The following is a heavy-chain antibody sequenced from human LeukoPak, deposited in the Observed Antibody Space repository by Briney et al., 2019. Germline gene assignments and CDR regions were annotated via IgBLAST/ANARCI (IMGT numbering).Heavy chain of an antibody. V-gene: IGHV3-74*01. J-gene: IGHJ4*02. CDR1: GFTFSSYW. CDR2: INSDESST. D-gene: IGHD3-16*01. Sequence: GGSLRLSCAASGFTFSSYWMHWVRQAPGKGLVWVSRINSDESSTTYADSVKGRFTISRDNAKNTLYLQMNSLRAEDTAVYYCARVKGEPNFDYWGQGSLVTVSS. CDR3: ARVKGEPNFDY.